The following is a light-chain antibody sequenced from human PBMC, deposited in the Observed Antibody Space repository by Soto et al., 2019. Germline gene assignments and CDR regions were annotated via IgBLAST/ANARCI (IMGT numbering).Light chain of an antibody. CDR2: EVN. V-gene: IGLV2-14*01. Sequence: QSALTQPASLSGSPGQSITISCTGTSSDIGAYDYVSWFQQHPGKAPKLMISEVNNRPSGVSNRFSGSKSGNTAYLTISGLQVEDEVKYFCFSFTTTSTHVFGTGTKVTVL. J-gene: IGLJ1*01. CDR3: FSFTTTSTHV. CDR1: SSDIGAYDY.